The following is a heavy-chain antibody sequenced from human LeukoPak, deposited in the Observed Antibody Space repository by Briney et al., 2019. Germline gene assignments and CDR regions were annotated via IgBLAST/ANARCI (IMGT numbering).Heavy chain of an antibody. D-gene: IGHD2-2*01. CDR1: GFTFSSYA. CDR2: ISGSGGST. J-gene: IGHJ4*02. CDR3: ARGRYCSGTSCYANYFDS. Sequence: GGSLRLSCAASGFTFSSYAMSWVRQAPGKGLEWVSAISGSGGSTYYADSVKGRFTISRDNSKDTLYLQMNSLRAEDSAVYCCARGRYCSGTSCYANYFDSWGQGTLVTVSS. V-gene: IGHV3-23*01.